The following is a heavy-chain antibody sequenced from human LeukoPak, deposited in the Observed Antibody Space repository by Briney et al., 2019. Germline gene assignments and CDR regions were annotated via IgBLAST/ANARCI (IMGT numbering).Heavy chain of an antibody. CDR3: ARGLNYGGSGYYFDS. J-gene: IGHJ4*02. CDR2: INHSGST. CDR1: GGSFSGYY. V-gene: IGHV4-34*01. D-gene: IGHD3-22*01. Sequence: SETLSLTCAVYGGSFSGYYWSWIRQPPGKGLEWIGEINHSGSTNYNPSLRSRVTISVDTSKNQFSLKLSSVTAADTAVYYCARGLNYGGSGYYFDSWGPGTLVTVSS.